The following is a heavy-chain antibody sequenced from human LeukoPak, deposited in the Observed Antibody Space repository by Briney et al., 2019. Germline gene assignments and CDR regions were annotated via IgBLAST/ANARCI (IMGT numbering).Heavy chain of an antibody. J-gene: IGHJ6*02. CDR3: ARDKHAAAAYYYGMDV. CDR1: GFTVGSNY. D-gene: IGHD6-25*01. V-gene: IGHV3-53*01. CDR2: IYSGGNI. Sequence: GGSLRLSCAASGFTVGSNYMNWVRQAPGKGLEWVSVIYSGGNIYYADSVKGRFTISRDNSKNTVYLQMNSLRAEDTAVYYCARDKHAAAAYYYGMDVWGQGTTVTVSS.